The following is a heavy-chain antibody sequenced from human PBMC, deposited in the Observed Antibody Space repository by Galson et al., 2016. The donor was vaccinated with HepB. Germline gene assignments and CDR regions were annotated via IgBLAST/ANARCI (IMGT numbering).Heavy chain of an antibody. CDR1: GGSVSRDH. CDR3: KRGPSSGWLDT. D-gene: IGHD3-22*01. V-gene: IGHV4-59*02. Sequence: SETLSLTCIVSGGSVSRDHWTWLRQPPGKGLEWIGHPYYGMDNDYNPSLTGRDTSSADTSKNQFSLRLSSVTAADTAFYYCKRGPSSGWLDTWGQGILVTVSP. J-gene: IGHJ5*02. CDR2: PYYGMDN.